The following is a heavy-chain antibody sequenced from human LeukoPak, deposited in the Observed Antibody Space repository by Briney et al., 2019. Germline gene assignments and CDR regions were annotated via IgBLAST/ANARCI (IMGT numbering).Heavy chain of an antibody. J-gene: IGHJ3*02. CDR1: GGSISSYY. D-gene: IGHD3-22*01. CDR3: ARDMIPPYYYDSSGHNDAFDI. Sequence: SETLSLTCTVSGGSISSYYWSWIRQPAGKGLEWIGRIYTSGSTNYNPSLKSRVTMSVDTSKNQFSLKLSSVTAADTAVYYCARDMIPPYYYDSSGHNDAFDIWGQGTMVTVSS. CDR2: IYTSGST. V-gene: IGHV4-4*07.